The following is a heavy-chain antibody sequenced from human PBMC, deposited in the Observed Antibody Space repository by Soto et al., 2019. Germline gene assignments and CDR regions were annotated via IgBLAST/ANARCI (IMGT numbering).Heavy chain of an antibody. CDR1: GFTFSNYW. CDR2: IRQDGSQI. CDR3: ARDPYGNAFGAFDI. V-gene: IGHV3-7*03. D-gene: IGHD3-10*01. J-gene: IGHJ3*02. Sequence: LRLSCAASGFTFSNYWMSWVRQAPGKGLEWVANIRQDGSQIQYVDSVKGRFTASRDNAKNSLYLQMSNLGVEDTALYYCARDPYGNAFGAFDIWGQGTKVTVSS.